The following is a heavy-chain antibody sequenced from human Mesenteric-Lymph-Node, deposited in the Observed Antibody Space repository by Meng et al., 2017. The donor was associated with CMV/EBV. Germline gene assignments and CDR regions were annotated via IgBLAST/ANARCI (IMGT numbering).Heavy chain of an antibody. D-gene: IGHD6-19*01. V-gene: IGHV1-3*01. J-gene: IGHJ4*02. Sequence: ASCYSFTSYSMHWVRQAPGQRLEWMGWINAGNGNTKYSQKFQSRVTITGDTSASTAYMELSSLRSEDTAVYYCAARPGIAVAGLDYWGQGTLVTVSS. CDR2: INAGNGNT. CDR1: CYSFTSYS. CDR3: AARPGIAVAGLDY.